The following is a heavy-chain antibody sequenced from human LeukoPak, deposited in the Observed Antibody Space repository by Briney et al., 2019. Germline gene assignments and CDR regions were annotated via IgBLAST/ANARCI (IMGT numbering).Heavy chain of an antibody. CDR3: ARVGLRYFDWLVY. V-gene: IGHV1-2*06. J-gene: IGHJ4*02. CDR1: GYTFTGYY. CDR2: INPNSGGT. D-gene: IGHD3-9*01. Sequence: ASVKVSCKASGYTFTGYYMHWVRQAPGQGLEWMGRINPNSGGTNYAQKFQGRVTMTRDTSISTAYMELSRLGSDDTAVYYCARVGLRYFDWLVYWGQGTLVTLSS.